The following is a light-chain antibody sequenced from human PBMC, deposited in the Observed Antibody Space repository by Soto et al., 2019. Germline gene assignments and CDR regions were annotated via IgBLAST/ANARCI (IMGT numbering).Light chain of an antibody. CDR2: DAS. CDR3: QQYSSYSPFS. Sequence: DIQMTQSPSTLSASVGDRVTVTCRASQSISNWLAWYQQKPGKAPKLLIYDASSLESGVPSRFSGSGSGTEFTLSISILQPDDFATYYCQQYSSYSPFSFGPGTKVDI. J-gene: IGKJ3*01. CDR1: QSISNW. V-gene: IGKV1-5*01.